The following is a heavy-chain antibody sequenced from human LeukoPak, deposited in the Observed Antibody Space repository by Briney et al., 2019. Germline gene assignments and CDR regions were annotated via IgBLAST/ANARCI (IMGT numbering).Heavy chain of an antibody. D-gene: IGHD5-12*01. V-gene: IGHV3-21*01. CDR3: ARDRGYSDSDPDYYHNYVDV. CDR2: ISSSSTFI. J-gene: IGHJ6*03. CDR1: GFTFSPCT. Sequence: KSGGSLRLSCAASGFTFSPCTMNWVRQAPGKGLEWVTSISSSSTFIYYADSVRGRFTVSRDNAKNSLYLQMNRLRAEDTAVYYCARDRGYSDSDPDYYHNYVDVWGKGTTVTVSS.